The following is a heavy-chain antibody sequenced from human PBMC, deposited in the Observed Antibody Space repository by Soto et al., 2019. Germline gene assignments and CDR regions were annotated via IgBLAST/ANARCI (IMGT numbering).Heavy chain of an antibody. CDR3: ARGNYDFCSGSNPSWFDP. V-gene: IGHV4-30-4*01. CDR1: GGSISSGDYY. CDR2: IYYSGST. Sequence: SETLSLTCTVSGGSISSGDYYWSWIRQPPGKGLEWIGYIYYSGSTYYNPSLKSRVTISVDTSKNQFSLKLRSVTAADTAVYYCARGNYDFCSGSNPSWFDPWGQGDLVTVSS. J-gene: IGHJ5*02. D-gene: IGHD3-3*01.